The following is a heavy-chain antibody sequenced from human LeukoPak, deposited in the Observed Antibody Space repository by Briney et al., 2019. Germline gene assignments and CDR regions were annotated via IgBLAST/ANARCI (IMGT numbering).Heavy chain of an antibody. V-gene: IGHV3-23*01. CDR2: ISGSCGST. CDR3: AELGITMIGGV. J-gene: IGHJ6*04. CDR1: GFTFSSYG. Sequence: GGSLRLSCAASGFTFSSYGMSWVRQAPGKGLEWVSAISGSCGSTYYADSVKGRCIISRDNSKNTLYLQMNSLRAEDTAVYYCAELGITMIGGVWGKGTTVTISS. D-gene: IGHD3-10*02.